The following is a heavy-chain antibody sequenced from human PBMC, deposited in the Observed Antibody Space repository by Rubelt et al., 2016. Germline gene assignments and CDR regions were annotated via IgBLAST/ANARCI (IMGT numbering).Heavy chain of an antibody. Sequence: QLQLQESGPGLVKPSETLSLTCTVSGGSISSSSYYWGWIRQPPGKGLEWIGSIYYSGSTYYNPSLKGRVTISVDTSKNQFSLKRSSVTAADTAVYYCARLDRFDPWGQGTLVTVPS. CDR2: IYYSGST. CDR1: GGSISSSSYY. V-gene: IGHV4-39*07. J-gene: IGHJ5*02. CDR3: ARLDRFDP.